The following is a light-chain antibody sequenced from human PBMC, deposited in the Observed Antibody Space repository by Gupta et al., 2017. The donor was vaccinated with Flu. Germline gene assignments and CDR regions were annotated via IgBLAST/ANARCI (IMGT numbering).Light chain of an antibody. CDR2: AAS. Sequence: DLQMTQSPSSLSASVGDRVTITCRASQSISIFLNWYQQKPGKAPNLLIFAASTMQSGVPSRFSGSGSGTDFALTITGLHPEDFATYYCQQSHSTPLTFGGGTKVEIK. V-gene: IGKV1-39*01. CDR3: QQSHSTPLT. J-gene: IGKJ4*01. CDR1: QSISIF.